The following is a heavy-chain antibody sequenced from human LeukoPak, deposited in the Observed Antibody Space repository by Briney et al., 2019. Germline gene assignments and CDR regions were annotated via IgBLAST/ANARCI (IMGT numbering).Heavy chain of an antibody. CDR1: GGSISSGGYY. J-gene: IGHJ4*02. CDR3: ARVGAQGGYSPLEFDY. D-gene: IGHD2-15*01. Sequence: PSQTLSLTCTVSGGSISSGGYYWSWIRQHPEKALEWIGYIYYSGSTYYNPSLKSRVTISVDTSKNQFSLKLSSVTAADTAVYYCARVGAQGGYSPLEFDYWGQGTLVTVSS. V-gene: IGHV4-31*03. CDR2: IYYSGST.